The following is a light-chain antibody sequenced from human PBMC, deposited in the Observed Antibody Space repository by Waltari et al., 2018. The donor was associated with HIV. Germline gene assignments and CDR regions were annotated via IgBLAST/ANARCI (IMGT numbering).Light chain of an antibody. CDR3: NSRDSAGHHVV. Sequence: SSELTQDPAVSVALGQTVRITCQGDNLRTYYTSWYQQKPGQAPVLVCSPIHNRPSGIPDRFSCSSSGGTASLTITGAQAEDEADYYCNSRDSAGHHVVFGGGTKLTVL. J-gene: IGLJ2*01. CDR2: PIH. V-gene: IGLV3-19*01. CDR1: NLRTYY.